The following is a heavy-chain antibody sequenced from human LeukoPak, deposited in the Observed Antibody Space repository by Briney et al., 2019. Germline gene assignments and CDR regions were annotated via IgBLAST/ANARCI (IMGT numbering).Heavy chain of an antibody. V-gene: IGHV1-69*05. Sequence: SVKVSCKASGGTFSSYAISWVRQAPGQGLEWMGRIIPIFGTANYAQKFQGRVTITTDESTSTAYMELSSLRSVDTAVYYCAREEDYYDSSGSPRSWFDPWGQGTLATVSS. CDR3: AREEDYYDSSGSPRSWFDP. D-gene: IGHD3-22*01. CDR2: IIPIFGTA. CDR1: GGTFSSYA. J-gene: IGHJ5*02.